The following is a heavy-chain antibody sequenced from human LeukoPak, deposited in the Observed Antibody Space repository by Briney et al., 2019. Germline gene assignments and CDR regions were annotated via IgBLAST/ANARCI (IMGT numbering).Heavy chain of an antibody. Sequence: PSQTLSLTCTVSGGSISSGDYYWSWIRQPPGKGLEWIGYIYYSGSTYYNPSLKSRVTISVDTSKNQFSLKLSSVTAADTAVYYCGRGEPYYDCSGPPPWFFDIWGQGTMVTVSS. CDR1: GGSISSGDYY. V-gene: IGHV4-30-4*01. CDR2: IYYSGST. D-gene: IGHD3-22*01. CDR3: GRGEPYYDCSGPPPWFFDI. J-gene: IGHJ3*02.